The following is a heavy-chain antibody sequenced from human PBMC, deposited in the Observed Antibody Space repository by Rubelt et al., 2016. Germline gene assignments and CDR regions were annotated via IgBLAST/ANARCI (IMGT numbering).Heavy chain of an antibody. Sequence: GFTFSSYAMHWVRQAPGKGLEWVANIKPDGSEKHYVDSVKGRFTISRDNVKNSLYLQMNSVRAEDTALYYCVRAPLGYWHLGMDGWGQGTTVTVSS. V-gene: IGHV3-7*01. D-gene: IGHD2-8*02. CDR2: IKPDGSEK. J-gene: IGHJ6*02. CDR3: VRAPLGYWHLGMDG. CDR1: GFTFSSYA.